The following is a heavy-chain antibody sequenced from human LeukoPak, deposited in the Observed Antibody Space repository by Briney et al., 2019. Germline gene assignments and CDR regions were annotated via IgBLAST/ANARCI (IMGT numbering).Heavy chain of an antibody. V-gene: IGHV4-38-2*01. D-gene: IGHD6-6*01. Sequence: SETLSLTCAVSGYSISSGYYWGWIRQPPGKGLGWIGSIYHSGSTYYNPSLKSRVTISVDTSKNQFSLKLSSVTAADTAVYYCARHSTYSSSDYWGRGTLVTVSS. CDR1: GYSISSGYY. J-gene: IGHJ4*02. CDR2: IYHSGST. CDR3: ARHSTYSSSDY.